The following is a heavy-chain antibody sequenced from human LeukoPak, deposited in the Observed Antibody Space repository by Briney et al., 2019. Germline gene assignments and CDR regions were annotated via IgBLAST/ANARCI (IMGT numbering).Heavy chain of an antibody. CDR3: AKGGRSAFDI. CDR1: GFTFSSYG. J-gene: IGHJ3*02. CDR2: ISYDGSNK. Sequence: GRSLRLSCAASGFTFSSYGMHWVRQAPGKGLEWVAVISYDGSNKYYADSVKGRFTISRDNSKNTLYLQMNSLRAEDTAVYYCAKGGRSAFDIWGQGTMVTASS. V-gene: IGHV3-30*18. D-gene: IGHD1-14*01.